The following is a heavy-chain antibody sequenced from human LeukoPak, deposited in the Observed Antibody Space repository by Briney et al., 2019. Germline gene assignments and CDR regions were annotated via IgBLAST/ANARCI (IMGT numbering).Heavy chain of an antibody. J-gene: IGHJ4*02. CDR1: GFTFSTYA. CDR3: ADVRGVISSSVDY. Sequence: GGSLRLSCAASGFTFSTYAMSWVRQAPGKGLEWVSAISGSGGSTYYADSVKGRFTISRDNSKNTLYLQMNSLRAEDTAVYYCADVRGVISSSVDYWGQGTLVTVSS. CDR2: ISGSGGST. D-gene: IGHD3-10*01. V-gene: IGHV3-23*01.